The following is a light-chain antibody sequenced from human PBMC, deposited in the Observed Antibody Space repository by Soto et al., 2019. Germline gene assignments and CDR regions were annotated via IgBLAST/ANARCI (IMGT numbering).Light chain of an antibody. Sequence: EIVLTQSPGTLSLSPGKRATLSCRASQSISSSYLAWYQQRPGQAPRLLIYGASSRATGIPDRFSGSGSGTDFTLTISRLEPEDFAVYYCQQHFNGPITFGQGTRLEIK. CDR2: GAS. CDR1: QSISSSY. V-gene: IGKV3D-20*02. CDR3: QQHFNGPIT. J-gene: IGKJ5*01.